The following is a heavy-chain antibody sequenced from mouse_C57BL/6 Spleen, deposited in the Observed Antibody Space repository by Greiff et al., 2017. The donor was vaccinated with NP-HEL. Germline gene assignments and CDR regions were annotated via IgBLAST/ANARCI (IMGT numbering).Heavy chain of an antibody. Sequence: VQLQQSGPELVKPGASVKIPCKASGYTFTDYNMAWVKQSHGKSLEWIGDINPNNGGTNYNQKFQGKATLTVDKSSSTAYMELRSLTSEDTAVYYCGRLGGTYEAMDYWGQGTSVTVSS. D-gene: IGHD5-1*01. CDR2: INPNNGGT. V-gene: IGHV1-18*01. CDR1: GYTFTDYN. CDR3: GRLGGTYEAMDY. J-gene: IGHJ4*01.